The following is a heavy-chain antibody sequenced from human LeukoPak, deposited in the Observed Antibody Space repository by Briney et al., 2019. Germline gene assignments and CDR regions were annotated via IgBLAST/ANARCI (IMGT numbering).Heavy chain of an antibody. CDR2: INPSGGST. CDR3: ARVGCSSTSCCAGPTYFDY. D-gene: IGHD2-2*01. V-gene: IGHV1-46*01. CDR1: GYTFTSYY. J-gene: IGHJ4*02. Sequence: GASVKVSCKASGYTFTSYYMHWVRQAPGQGLEWMGIINPSGGSTSYAQKFQGRVTMTRDTSASTVYMELSSLRSEDTAVYYCARVGCSSTSCCAGPTYFDYWGQGTLVTVSS.